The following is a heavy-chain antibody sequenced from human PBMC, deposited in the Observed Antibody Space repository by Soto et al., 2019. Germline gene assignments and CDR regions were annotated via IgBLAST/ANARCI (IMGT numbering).Heavy chain of an antibody. J-gene: IGHJ5*02. CDR3: ARSSGGNFGIIIEGANWFDP. CDR1: GDTFTSYY. CDR2: INPHGGST. Sequence: ASVKVSCKAPGDTFTSYYLNWVRQAPGQGLEWMGVINPHGGSTKYAQKFQGRITMTRDTSRSTVYMELSSLRSDDTAIYYCARSSGGNFGIIIEGANWFDPWGQGTLVTVSS. V-gene: IGHV1-46*01. D-gene: IGHD3-3*01.